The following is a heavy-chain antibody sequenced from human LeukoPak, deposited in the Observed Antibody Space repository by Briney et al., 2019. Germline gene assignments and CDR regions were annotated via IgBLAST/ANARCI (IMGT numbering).Heavy chain of an antibody. J-gene: IGHJ4*02. CDR1: GGTFSSYA. CDR3: ARTSSSSSYFDY. CDR2: IIPIFGTA. Sequence: GASVKVSCKASGGTFSSYAISWVRQAPGQGLEWMGGIIPIFGTANYAQKFQGRVTITADESTSTAYMELSSLRSEYTAVYYCARTSSSSSYFDYWGQGTLVTVSS. D-gene: IGHD6-6*01. V-gene: IGHV1-69*13.